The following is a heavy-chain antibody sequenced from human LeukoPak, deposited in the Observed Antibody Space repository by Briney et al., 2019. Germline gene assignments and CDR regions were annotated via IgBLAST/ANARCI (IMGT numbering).Heavy chain of an antibody. CDR1: GFTFSSYG. Sequence: EGSLRLSCAASGFTFSSYGMHWVRQAPGKGLEWVAVISYDGSNKYYADSVKGRFTISRDNSKNTLYLQMNSLRAEDTAVYYCARLPAYCSSTSCYYDYWGQGTLVTVSS. D-gene: IGHD2-2*01. J-gene: IGHJ4*02. CDR3: ARLPAYCSSTSCYYDY. V-gene: IGHV3-30*03. CDR2: ISYDGSNK.